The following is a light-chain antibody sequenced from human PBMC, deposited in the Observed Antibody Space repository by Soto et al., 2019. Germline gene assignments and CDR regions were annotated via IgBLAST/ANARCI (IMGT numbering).Light chain of an antibody. Sequence: EIVLTQSPASLSLSPGERATLTCRASQSVRRYLAWYQQKPGQAPRLLIYDASTKATGIPARFSGSGSETDFTLTIISLEHEDFAVNYCQQRNNWPPFTFGQGTRLEI. CDR1: QSVRRY. V-gene: IGKV3-11*01. J-gene: IGKJ5*01. CDR3: QQRNNWPPFT. CDR2: DAS.